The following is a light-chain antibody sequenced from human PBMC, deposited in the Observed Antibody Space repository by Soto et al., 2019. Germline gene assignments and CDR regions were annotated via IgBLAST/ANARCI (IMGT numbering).Light chain of an antibody. V-gene: IGLV2-14*01. CDR2: DAS. CDR1: SSDVGGYNY. Sequence: QSALTQPASVSGSPGQSITISCTGTSSDVGGYNYVSWYQQHPGKAPKLMIYDASNRPSGVSNRFSGSKSGNTASLTISGLQAEDEADYYCSSYTSSSHVVFGGGTKLT. CDR3: SSYTSSSHVV. J-gene: IGLJ2*01.